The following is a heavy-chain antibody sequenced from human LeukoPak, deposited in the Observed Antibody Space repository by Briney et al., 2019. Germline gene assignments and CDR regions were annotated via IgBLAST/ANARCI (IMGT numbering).Heavy chain of an antibody. CDR3: ARDHGASSGWYWTSYGMDV. J-gene: IGHJ6*02. V-gene: IGHV4-34*01. CDR1: GGSFSGYY. Sequence: SETLSLTCAVSGGSFSGYYWSWIRQPPGKGLEWIGEINHSGSTNYNPSLKSRVTISVDTSKNQFSLKLSSVTAADTAVYYCARDHGASSGWYWTSYGMDVWGQGTTVTVSS. CDR2: INHSGST. D-gene: IGHD6-19*01.